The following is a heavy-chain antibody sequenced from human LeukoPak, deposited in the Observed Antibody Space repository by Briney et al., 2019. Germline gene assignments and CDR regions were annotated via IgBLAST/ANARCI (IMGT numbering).Heavy chain of an antibody. Sequence: VASVKVSCKTSGFTFTTFGFTWVRQAPGQGLEWIGWITTYNGNTNYAQTYQGRVTMTTDTSTSTAYMELRSLRSDDTAVYYCAREVPYDSSRYYQPFDYWGQGTLVTVSS. CDR3: AREVPYDSSRYYQPFDY. CDR1: GFTFTTFG. V-gene: IGHV1-18*01. J-gene: IGHJ4*02. D-gene: IGHD3-22*01. CDR2: ITTYNGNT.